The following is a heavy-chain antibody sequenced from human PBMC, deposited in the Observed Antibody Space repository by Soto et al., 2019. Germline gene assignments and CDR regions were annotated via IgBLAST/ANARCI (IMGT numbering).Heavy chain of an antibody. CDR3: ARGGYDFWSGLPQSMDV. V-gene: IGHV4-59*01. CDR2: MYFSGST. Sequence: PSETLSLTCTVSGGSISNYYWNWIRQPPGKGLEWIAYMYFSGSTNYNPSLKSRVTISVDTSKNQFSLKLSSVTAADTAVYYCARGGYDFWSGLPQSMDVWGQGTTVTVSS. D-gene: IGHD3-3*01. CDR1: GGSISNYY. J-gene: IGHJ6*02.